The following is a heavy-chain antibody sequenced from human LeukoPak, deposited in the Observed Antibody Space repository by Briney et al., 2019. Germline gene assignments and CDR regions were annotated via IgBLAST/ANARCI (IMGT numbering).Heavy chain of an antibody. CDR2: FFYSGST. J-gene: IGHJ4*02. CDR3: ARERPGGSSSWYGRYYFDY. D-gene: IGHD6-13*01. CDR1: GGSISSSSYY. Sequence: SETLSLTCTVSGGSISSSSYYWGWIRQPPGKGLGWIGGFFYSGSTYYNPSLKSRVTMSVDTSKNQFSLKLSSVTAADTAVYYCARERPGGSSSWYGRYYFDYWGQGTLVTVSP. V-gene: IGHV4-39*07.